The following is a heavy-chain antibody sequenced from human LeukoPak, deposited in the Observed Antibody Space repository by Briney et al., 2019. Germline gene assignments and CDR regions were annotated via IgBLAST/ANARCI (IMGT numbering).Heavy chain of an antibody. CDR1: GYTFSDYY. Sequence: ASVKVSCKASGYTFSDYYMHWVRQAPGQGLEWMGWINSNSGGTKYEQKFQGRVTMTRDTPISTVYMELSRLRFDDTAVYYCARGSERCSSTSCPNKPFDYWGQGTLVTVSS. D-gene: IGHD2-2*01. J-gene: IGHJ4*02. CDR2: INSNSGGT. V-gene: IGHV1-2*02. CDR3: ARGSERCSSTSCPNKPFDY.